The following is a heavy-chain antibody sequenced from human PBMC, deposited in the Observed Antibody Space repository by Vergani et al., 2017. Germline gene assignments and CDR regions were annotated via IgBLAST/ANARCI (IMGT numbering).Heavy chain of an antibody. D-gene: IGHD3-22*01. J-gene: IGHJ3*02. CDR2: FDPEDGET. Sequence: QVQLVESGGGVVKPGRSLRLSCAASGFTFSSYGMHWVRQAPGKGLEWMGGFDPEDGETIYAQKFQGRVTMTEDTSTDTAYMELSSLRSEDTAVYYCATDPMTLQIAFDIWGQGTMVTVSS. CDR1: GFTFSSYG. V-gene: IGHV1-24*01. CDR3: ATDPMTLQIAFDI.